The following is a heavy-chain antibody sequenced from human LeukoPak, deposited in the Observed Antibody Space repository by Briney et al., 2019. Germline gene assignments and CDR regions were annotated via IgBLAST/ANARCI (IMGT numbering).Heavy chain of an antibody. CDR2: IGYTGDST. V-gene: IGHV3-23*01. D-gene: IGHD5-18*01. CDR3: AKDRGALVDTGTLNY. CDR1: GFTFSSYW. Sequence: GGSLRLSCAASGFTFSSYWMSWVRQAPGKGLEWVSGIGYTGDSTHYADSVKGRFTISRDNSRSTLYLQMNSLRAEDTAVYYCAKDRGALVDTGTLNYWGQGTLVTVSS. J-gene: IGHJ4*02.